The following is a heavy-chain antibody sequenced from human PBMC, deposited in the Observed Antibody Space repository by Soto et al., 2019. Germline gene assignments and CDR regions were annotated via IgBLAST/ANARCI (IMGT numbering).Heavy chain of an antibody. Sequence: ASVKVSCKASGYTFTRSGISWVRQAPGQGLEWMGWISTYNGDTGYAQKFQGRVTMTRNTSISTAYMELSSLRSEDTAVYYCARDTSSYCSGGSCYPLYIPTWDVWGQGTTVTVSS. CDR1: GYTFTRSG. CDR2: ISTYNGDT. V-gene: IGHV1-8*01. D-gene: IGHD2-15*01. J-gene: IGHJ6*02. CDR3: ARDTSSYCSGGSCYPLYIPTWDV.